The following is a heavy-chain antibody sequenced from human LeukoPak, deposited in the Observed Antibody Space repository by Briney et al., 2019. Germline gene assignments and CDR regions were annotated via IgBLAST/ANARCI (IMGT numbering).Heavy chain of an antibody. CDR1: GYTFTSYG. CDR3: AKARGGYSILDY. J-gene: IGHJ4*02. V-gene: IGHV3-30*18. D-gene: IGHD5-18*01. Sequence: ASGYTFTSYGMQWVRQAPGRGLEWVAVISYDGSNKYYADSVKGRFTISRDNSKNTLYLQMNSLRAEDTAVYYCAKARGGYSILDYWGQGTPVTVSS. CDR2: ISYDGSNK.